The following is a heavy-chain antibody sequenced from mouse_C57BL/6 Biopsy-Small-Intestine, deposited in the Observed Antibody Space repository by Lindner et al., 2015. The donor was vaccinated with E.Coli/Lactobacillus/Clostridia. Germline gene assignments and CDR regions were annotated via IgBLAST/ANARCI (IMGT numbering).Heavy chain of an antibody. D-gene: IGHD3-2*02. J-gene: IGHJ2*01. CDR3: ARRNSGFDY. Sequence: VQLQESGPELVRPGASVKLSCKASGYTLTSYDINWVKQRPGQGLEWIGWIYPRDGSTKYNENFKGKATLTVDTSSSTAYMELHSLTSEDSAVYFCARRNSGFDYWGQGTTLTVSS. CDR2: IYPRDGST. CDR1: GYTLTSYD. V-gene: IGHV1-85*01.